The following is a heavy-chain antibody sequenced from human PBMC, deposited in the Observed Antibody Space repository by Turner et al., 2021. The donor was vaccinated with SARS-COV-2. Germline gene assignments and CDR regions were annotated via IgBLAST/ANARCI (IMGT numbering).Heavy chain of an antibody. V-gene: IGHV3-30*18. J-gene: IGHJ4*02. D-gene: IGHD3-10*02. CDR2: ISYDGSNK. CDR3: AKMMFGGWSGFDY. CDR1: GFTFSTYV. Sequence: QVPLVESGEGVVQPGRSLRISCADSGFTFSTYVLHWVRQAPGKGLELLSLISYDGSNKYYADSVKGRFTIYRDNSKNTLYLQMNSLRAEDTAVYYCAKMMFGGWSGFDYWGQGTLVTVAS.